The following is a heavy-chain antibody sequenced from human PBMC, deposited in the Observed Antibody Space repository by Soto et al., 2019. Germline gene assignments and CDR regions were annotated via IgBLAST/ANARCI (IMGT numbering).Heavy chain of an antibody. V-gene: IGHV3-30-3*01. CDR2: TSSDGGTK. D-gene: IGHD2-21*01. J-gene: IGHJ4*02. CDR1: GFTFSRYS. CDR3: ARVVVLTEWYFDN. Sequence: QVQLMESGGGVVQPGGSLRLSSATSGFTFSRYSMHWFRQAPGKGLEWVAVTSSDGGTKFYADSVKGRFTVSRDNSKNTLYLQMNSLRPEDTAVYYCARVVVLTEWYFDNWGQGILVTVSS.